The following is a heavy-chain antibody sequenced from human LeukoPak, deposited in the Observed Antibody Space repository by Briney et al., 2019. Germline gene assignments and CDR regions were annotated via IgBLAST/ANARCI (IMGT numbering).Heavy chain of an antibody. V-gene: IGHV1-69*01. J-gene: IGHJ5*02. CDR2: IIPIFGTA. CDR1: GGTFSSYA. CDR3: ARIYCSSTSCYKNWFDP. Sequence: SVKVSCKASGGTFSSYAISWVRQAPGQGLEWMGGIIPIFGTANYAQKFQGRVTITADESTSTAYMELSSLRSEDTAVYYCARIYCSSTSCYKNWFDPWGQGTLVTVSS. D-gene: IGHD2-2*02.